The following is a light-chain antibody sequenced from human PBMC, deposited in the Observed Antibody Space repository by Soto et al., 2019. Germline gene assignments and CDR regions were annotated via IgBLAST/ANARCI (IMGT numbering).Light chain of an antibody. V-gene: IGLV2-18*02. CDR2: EVT. CDR3: SSYTNINTRAGV. Sequence: QSVLTQPPSVSGSPGQSVTISCTGTSSDVGYYNRVSWYQQPPGTAPKLIIYEVTDRPSGVSNRFSGSKSGNTASLTISGLQAEDEAEYYCSSYTNINTRAGVFGTGTKLTVL. J-gene: IGLJ1*01. CDR1: SSDVGYYNR.